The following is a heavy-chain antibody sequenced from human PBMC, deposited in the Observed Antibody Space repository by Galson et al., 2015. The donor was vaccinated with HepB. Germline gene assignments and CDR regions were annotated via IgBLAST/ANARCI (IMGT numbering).Heavy chain of an antibody. J-gene: IGHJ4*02. D-gene: IGHD3-22*01. CDR2: IYYSGST. Sequence: ETLSLTCTVSGGSISSSSYYWGWIRQPPGKGLEWIGSIYYSGSTYYNPSLKSRVTISVDTFKNQFSLKLSSVTAADTAVYYCASPGSVVEDYYDSSGYPRPIDYWGQGTLVTVSS. CDR3: ASPGSVVEDYYDSSGYPRPIDY. V-gene: IGHV4-39*01. CDR1: GGSISSSSYY.